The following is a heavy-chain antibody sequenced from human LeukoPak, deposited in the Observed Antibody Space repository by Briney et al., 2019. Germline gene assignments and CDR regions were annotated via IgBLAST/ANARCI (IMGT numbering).Heavy chain of an antibody. CDR3: ARDLLGYCSGGSCYSGSSFDY. Sequence: PGGSLRLSCAASGFTFSSYSMNWVRQAPGKGLEWVSSISSSSSYIYYADSVKGRFTISRDNAKNSLYLQTNSLRAEDTAVYYCARDLLGYCSGGSCYSGSSFDYWGQGTLVTVSS. V-gene: IGHV3-21*01. CDR2: ISSSSSYI. J-gene: IGHJ4*02. CDR1: GFTFSSYS. D-gene: IGHD2-15*01.